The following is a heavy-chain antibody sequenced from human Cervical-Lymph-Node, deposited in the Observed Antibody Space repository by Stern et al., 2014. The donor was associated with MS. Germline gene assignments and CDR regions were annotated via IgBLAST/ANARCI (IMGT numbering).Heavy chain of an antibody. J-gene: IGHJ2*01. CDR3: ARRAGYCSRTNCYAYWYFDL. CDR2: IYPGDADA. D-gene: IGHD2-2*01. V-gene: IGHV5-51*01. CDR1: GYSFTNYW. Sequence: VQLAQSGAVVKEPGEFLKISCQTSGYSFTNYWIGWVRQMPGQGLEWMGIIYPGDADAKYSRSFLGQFTISADKATNAAYVQWSSLKASDSATYYCARRAGYCSRTNCYAYWYFDLWGRGTLVTVSS.